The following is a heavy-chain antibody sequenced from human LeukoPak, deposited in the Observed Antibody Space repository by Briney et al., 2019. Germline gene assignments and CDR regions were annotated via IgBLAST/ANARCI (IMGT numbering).Heavy chain of an antibody. D-gene: IGHD4-23*01. J-gene: IGHJ3*02. Sequence: GGSLRLSCAASGFSFSDYYMSWIRQAPGMGLEWVSHISSGGSTTLYADSVKARFPISRNNAKTSLYLQMTSLRAEDTAVYYCARQAYGGPPNDAFNMWGQGTMVTVSS. CDR3: ARQAYGGPPNDAFNM. V-gene: IGHV3-11*01. CDR1: GFSFSDYY. CDR2: ISSGGSTT.